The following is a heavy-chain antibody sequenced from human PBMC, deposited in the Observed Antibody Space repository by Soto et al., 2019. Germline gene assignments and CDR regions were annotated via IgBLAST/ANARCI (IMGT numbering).Heavy chain of an antibody. J-gene: IGHJ5*02. Sequence: QITLKESGPPLVKPTQTLTLTCTFSGFSLSTSGVGVGWIRQPPGKALEWLALIYWNDDKRYSPSLKSRLTITKDTSKNQVVLTMTNMDPVDTATYYCAHSGGYSSGWYRVNWFDPWGQGTLVTVSS. CDR1: GFSLSTSGVG. CDR2: IYWNDDK. D-gene: IGHD6-19*01. V-gene: IGHV2-5*01. CDR3: AHSGGYSSGWYRVNWFDP.